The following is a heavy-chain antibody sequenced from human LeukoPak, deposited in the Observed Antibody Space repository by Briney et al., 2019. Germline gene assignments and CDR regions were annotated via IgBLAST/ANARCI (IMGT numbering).Heavy chain of an antibody. CDR1: GFTFSSYG. D-gene: IGHD3-22*01. V-gene: IGHV3-30*18. Sequence: PGGSLRLSCAASGFTFSSYGMHWVRQAPGKGLEWVAVISYDGSNKYYADSVKGRFTISRDNSKNTLYLQMNSLRAEDTAVYYCAKAGSSSGYYSRFDYWGQGTLVTVSS. CDR3: AKAGSSSGYYSRFDY. CDR2: ISYDGSNK. J-gene: IGHJ4*02.